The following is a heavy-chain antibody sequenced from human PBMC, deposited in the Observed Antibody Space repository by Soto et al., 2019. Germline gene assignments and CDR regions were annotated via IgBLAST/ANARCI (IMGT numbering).Heavy chain of an antibody. CDR3: ARARGDCSGGSCPIAEYFQH. CDR2: ISAYNGNT. Sequence: QVQLVQSGAEVKKPGASVKVSCKASGYTFTSYGISWVRQAPGQGLEWMGWISAYNGNTNYAQKLQGRVTMTTDTATSTAYMELRSLRSDDTAVYYCARARGDCSGGSCPIAEYFQHWGQGTLVTVSS. CDR1: GYTFTSYG. J-gene: IGHJ1*01. D-gene: IGHD2-15*01. V-gene: IGHV1-18*01.